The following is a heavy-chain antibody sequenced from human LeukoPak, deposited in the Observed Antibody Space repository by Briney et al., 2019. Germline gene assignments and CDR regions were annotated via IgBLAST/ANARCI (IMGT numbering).Heavy chain of an antibody. CDR2: SSGNGGAT. V-gene: IGHV3-23*01. CDR3: AKQAVTTSGKYFDS. Sequence: GGSLRLSCAASGFTFSNFFMSWVRQAPGKGLEWVSSSSGNGGATYYADSVKGWFTISRDNSKNTLYLQMNSLRAEDTALYYCAKQAVTTSGKYFDSWGQGTQVTVSS. J-gene: IGHJ4*02. CDR1: GFTFSNFF. D-gene: IGHD4-17*01.